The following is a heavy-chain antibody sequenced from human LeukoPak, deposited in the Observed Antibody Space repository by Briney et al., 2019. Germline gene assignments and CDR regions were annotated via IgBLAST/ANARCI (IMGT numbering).Heavy chain of an antibody. CDR2: LYYSLST. D-gene: IGHD3-22*01. J-gene: IGHJ5*02. CDR1: GGSIRRHY. V-gene: IGHV4-59*07. Sequence: SVTLSLTCTVSGGSIRRHYWSWMRQPPAKGLEWIGYLYYSLSTKSTPSLKSRETISVETCKNQFSMKLSSVTAADTPVYYCARQYESSGYTNWLDPWGQGTLVTVS. CDR3: ARQYESSGYTNWLDP.